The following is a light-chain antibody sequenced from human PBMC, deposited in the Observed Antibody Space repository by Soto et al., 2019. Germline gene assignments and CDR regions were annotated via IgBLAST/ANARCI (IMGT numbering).Light chain of an antibody. CDR1: SSDVGAYNR. J-gene: IGLJ1*01. V-gene: IGLV2-8*01. CDR2: EVS. Sequence: QSALTQPPSASGSPGQSVTISCTGTSSDVGAYNRVSWYQHHPGKAPKLMIYEVSKRPSGVPDRFSGSKSGNTASLTVSGLQAEDEADYYCTSCITANTRCVFGSGTKLTVL. CDR3: TSCITANTRCV.